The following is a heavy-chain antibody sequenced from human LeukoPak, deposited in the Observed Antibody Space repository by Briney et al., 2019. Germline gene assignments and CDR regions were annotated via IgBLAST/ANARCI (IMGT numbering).Heavy chain of an antibody. Sequence: SETLSLTCTVSGGSISSYYWSWIRQPPGKGLEWIGYIYYSGSTNYNPSLKSRVTISVDTSKNQFSLKLSSVTAADTAVYYCARLTMIQYYFDYWGQGTLVTVSS. CDR2: IYYSGST. V-gene: IGHV4-59*08. J-gene: IGHJ4*02. D-gene: IGHD3-22*01. CDR3: ARLTMIQYYFDY. CDR1: GGSISSYY.